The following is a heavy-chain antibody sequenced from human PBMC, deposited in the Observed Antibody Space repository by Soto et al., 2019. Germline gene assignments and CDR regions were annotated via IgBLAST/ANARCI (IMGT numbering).Heavy chain of an antibody. D-gene: IGHD2-8*01. J-gene: IGHJ4*02. CDR1: GGSISGSPYH. CDR3: VIPPPIDVDGPYY. Sequence: SETLSLTCTVSGGSISGSPYHWGWIRQPPGKGLEWIGSIGDDGRVYYNPSLTGRATLFVDTSKNRFSLNLNSVTAADTAVYYCVIPPPIDVDGPYYCGQGILVPVSS. CDR2: IGDDGRV. V-gene: IGHV4-39*02.